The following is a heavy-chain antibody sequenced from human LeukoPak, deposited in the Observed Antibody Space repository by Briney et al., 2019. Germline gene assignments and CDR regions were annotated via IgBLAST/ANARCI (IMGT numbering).Heavy chain of an antibody. D-gene: IGHD2-15*01. CDR1: GYSISSGYY. CDR2: IYHSGST. J-gene: IGHJ6*02. V-gene: IGHV4-38-2*02. CDR3: LLIPHRGYGMDV. Sequence: PSETLSLTCTVSGYSISSGYYWGWIRQPPGKGLEWIGSIYHSGSTYYNPSLKSRVTISVDTSKNQFSLKLSSVTAADTAVYYCLLIPHRGYGMDVWGQGTTVTVSS.